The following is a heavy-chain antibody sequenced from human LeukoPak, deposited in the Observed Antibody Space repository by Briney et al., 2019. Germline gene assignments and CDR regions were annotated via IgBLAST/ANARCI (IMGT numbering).Heavy chain of an antibody. D-gene: IGHD6-13*01. J-gene: IGHJ4*02. CDR1: GFTFSSYA. Sequence: PGGSLRLSCAASGFTFSSYAMHWVRQAPGKGLEWVAVISYDGSNKYYADSVKGRFTISRDNSKNTLYLQMNSLRAEDTAVYYCARDSGIAAVLYYFDYWGQGALVTVSS. CDR3: ARDSGIAAVLYYFDY. CDR2: ISYDGSNK. V-gene: IGHV3-30-3*01.